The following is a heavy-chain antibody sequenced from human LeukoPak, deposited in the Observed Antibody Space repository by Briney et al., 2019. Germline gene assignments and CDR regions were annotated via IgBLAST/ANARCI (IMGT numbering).Heavy chain of an antibody. D-gene: IGHD6-19*01. CDR2: IYYSGST. Sequence: PSQTLSLTCTVSGGSISSYYWSWIRQPPGKGLEWIGYIYYSGSTNYNPSLKSRVTISVDTSKNQFSLKLSSVTAADTAVYYCAVKQWLNWFDPWGQGTLVTVSS. CDR1: GGSISSYY. CDR3: AVKQWLNWFDP. J-gene: IGHJ5*02. V-gene: IGHV4-59*08.